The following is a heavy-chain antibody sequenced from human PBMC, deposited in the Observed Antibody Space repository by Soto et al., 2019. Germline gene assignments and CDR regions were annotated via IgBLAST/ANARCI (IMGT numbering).Heavy chain of an antibody. CDR1: GFMFSSYW. J-gene: IGHJ4*02. CDR2: INQNGSER. Sequence: EVQLVESGGGLVQPGGSLRLSCAATGFMFSSYWMTWVRQAPGKGLEWVANINQNGSERYYVDYVEGRFTISRDNAKNSVFLQMNNLRVEDTAMYYCATDILDFWGQGTLVTVSS. CDR3: ATDILDF. D-gene: IGHD3-9*01. V-gene: IGHV3-7*05.